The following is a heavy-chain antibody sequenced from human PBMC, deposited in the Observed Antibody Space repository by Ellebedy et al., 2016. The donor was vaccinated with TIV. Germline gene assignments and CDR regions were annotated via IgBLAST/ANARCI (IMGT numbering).Heavy chain of an antibody. V-gene: IGHV3-7*01. CDR2: INQDGSQK. CDR3: ASDGSYGDYLSPTHAFSF. Sequence: GESLKISCVASGFSFSTYSMNWVRQAPGKGLEWVANINQDGSQKYYVDSVKGRFTISRDNAKNSLYLQMNSLRAEDTAVYYCASDGSYGDYLSPTHAFSFWGHGTMVTVSS. D-gene: IGHD4-17*01. CDR1: GFSFSTYS. J-gene: IGHJ3*01.